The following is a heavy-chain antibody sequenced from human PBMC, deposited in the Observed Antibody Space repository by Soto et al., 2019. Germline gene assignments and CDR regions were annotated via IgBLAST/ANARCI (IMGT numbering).Heavy chain of an antibody. D-gene: IGHD4-17*01. V-gene: IGHV1-69*01. CDR3: ARGPRGRRTVFATDAFDN. Sequence: QVQLVQSGAEVKKPGSSVKVSCKASGGTFSSYAISWVRQAPGPGLEWMGGIIPIFGTAKYAQKFQGRVTITADESTSTAYMELSSLRSEDTAVYYCARGPRGRRTVFATDAFDNWGQGPMVTVSS. CDR1: GGTFSSYA. CDR2: IIPIFGTA. J-gene: IGHJ3*02.